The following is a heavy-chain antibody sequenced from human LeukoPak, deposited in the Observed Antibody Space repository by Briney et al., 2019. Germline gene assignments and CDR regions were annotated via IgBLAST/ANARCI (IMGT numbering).Heavy chain of an antibody. CDR2: IYYSGST. V-gene: IGHV4-39*07. J-gene: IGHJ4*02. CDR3: ARDRPYGHIDY. D-gene: IGHD3-10*01. CDR1: GGSISSSSYY. Sequence: PSETLSLTCTVSGGSISSSSYYWGWIRQPPGKGLEWIGSIYYSGSTYYNPSLKGRVTISVDTSKNQFSLKLSAVTAADTAVYYCARDRPYGHIDYWGQGTLVTVSS.